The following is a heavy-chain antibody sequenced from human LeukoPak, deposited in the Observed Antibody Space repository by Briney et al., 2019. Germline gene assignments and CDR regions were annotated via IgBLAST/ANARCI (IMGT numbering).Heavy chain of an antibody. D-gene: IGHD3-16*01. CDR3: ARDGAERPHYMDV. J-gene: IGHJ6*03. CDR2: IIPILGIA. CDR1: GGTFSSYA. V-gene: IGHV1-69*04. Sequence: GASVKVSCKASGGTFSSYAISWVRQAPGQGLEWMGRIIPILGIANYAQKFQGRVTITADKSTSTAYMELSSLRSEDTAVYYCARDGAERPHYMDVWGKGTTVTVSS.